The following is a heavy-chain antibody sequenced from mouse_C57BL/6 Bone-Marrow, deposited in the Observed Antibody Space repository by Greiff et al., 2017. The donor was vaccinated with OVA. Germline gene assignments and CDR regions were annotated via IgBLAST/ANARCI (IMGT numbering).Heavy chain of an antibody. Sequence: EVKLMESGGGLVQPGGSMKLSCVASGFTFSNYWMNWVRQSPEKGLEWVAQIRLKSDNYATHYAESVKGRFTISRDDSKSSVYLQMNNLRAEDTGIYYCTGYDYPYYYAMDYWGQGTSVTVSS. D-gene: IGHD2-4*01. CDR1: GFTFSNYW. CDR3: TGYDYPYYYAMDY. V-gene: IGHV6-3*01. J-gene: IGHJ4*01. CDR2: IRLKSDNYAT.